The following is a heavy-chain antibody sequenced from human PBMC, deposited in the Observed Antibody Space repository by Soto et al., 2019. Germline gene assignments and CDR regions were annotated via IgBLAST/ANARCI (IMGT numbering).Heavy chain of an antibody. J-gene: IGHJ6*02. V-gene: IGHV3-21*01. D-gene: IGHD3-10*01. Sequence: PGGSLRLSCAASGFTFSSYSMNWVRQAPGKGLEWVSSISSSSGYIYYADSVKGRFTISRDNSKNTLDLQMNSLRDEDTAVYYCGGDQYGEEDGMDVWGQGTTVTVSS. CDR2: ISSSSGYI. CDR3: GGDQYGEEDGMDV. CDR1: GFTFSSYS.